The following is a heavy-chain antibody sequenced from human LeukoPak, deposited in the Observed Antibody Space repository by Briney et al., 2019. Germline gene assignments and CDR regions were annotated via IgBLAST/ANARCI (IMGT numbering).Heavy chain of an antibody. J-gene: IGHJ4*02. CDR1: GDSMSDYY. D-gene: IGHD3-22*01. CDR3: ARAPYDSSGYYYFDS. CDR2: IYASGSS. Sequence: SETLSLTCTFSGDSMSDYYWNWIRQPAGRGLEWIGRIYASGSSNYNPSLESRVTMSADTSRNQFSLKLSSVTAADTAVYYCARAPYDSSGYYYFDSWGQGTLVTVSS. V-gene: IGHV4-4*07.